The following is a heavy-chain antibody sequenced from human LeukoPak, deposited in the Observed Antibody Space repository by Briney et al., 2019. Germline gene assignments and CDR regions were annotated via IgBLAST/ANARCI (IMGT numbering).Heavy chain of an antibody. CDR3: VRGSPIAVAGTDY. D-gene: IGHD6-19*01. CDR1: GFTFSSYS. Sequence: GGSLRLSCAASGFTFSSYSMNWVRQAPGKGLEWVSSISSSSSYIYYADSVKGRFTISRDNAKNSLYLQMNSLRAEDTAVYYCVRGSPIAVAGTDYWGQGTLVTVSS. J-gene: IGHJ4*02. V-gene: IGHV3-21*01. CDR2: ISSSSSYI.